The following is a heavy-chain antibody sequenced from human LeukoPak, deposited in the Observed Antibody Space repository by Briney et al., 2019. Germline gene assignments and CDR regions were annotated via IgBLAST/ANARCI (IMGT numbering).Heavy chain of an antibody. CDR2: IYYSGST. D-gene: IGHD1-14*01. Sequence: PSETLSLTCTVSGGSISSYYWSWIRQTPGKGLEWIGYIYYSGSTNYNPSLKSRVTISVDTSKNQFSLKLSSVTAADTAVYYCARGRRYYYYYYYMDVWGKGTTVTVSS. CDR1: GGSISSYY. J-gene: IGHJ6*03. V-gene: IGHV4-59*12. CDR3: ARGRRYYYYYYYMDV.